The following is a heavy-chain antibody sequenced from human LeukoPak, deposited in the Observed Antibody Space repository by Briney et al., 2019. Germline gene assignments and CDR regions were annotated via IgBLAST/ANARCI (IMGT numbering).Heavy chain of an antibody. Sequence: ASVKVSCKASGYTFPGHHTHWVRQAPGQGLEWMGGFDPQDGETIYAQKFQGRVTMTEDTSADTAYMELSSLRSEGTAVYYCATRDDSRGCYAYWGQGTLVTVSS. D-gene: IGHD3-22*01. V-gene: IGHV1-24*01. CDR3: ATRDDSRGCYAY. J-gene: IGHJ4*02. CDR2: FDPQDGET. CDR1: GYTFPGHH.